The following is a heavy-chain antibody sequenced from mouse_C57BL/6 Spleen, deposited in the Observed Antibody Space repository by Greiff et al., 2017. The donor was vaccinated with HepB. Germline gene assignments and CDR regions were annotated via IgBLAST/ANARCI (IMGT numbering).Heavy chain of an antibody. CDR2: INPNNGGT. D-gene: IGHD2-4*01. V-gene: IGHV1-22*01. CDR1: GYTFTDYN. CDR3: AREGLRPHYYAMDY. Sequence: VQLQQSGPELVKPGASVKMSCKASGYTFTDYNMHWVKQSHGKSLEWIGYINPNNGGTSYNQKFKGKATLTVNKSSSTAYMELRSLTSEDSAVYYCAREGLRPHYYAMDYWGQGTSVTVSS. J-gene: IGHJ4*01.